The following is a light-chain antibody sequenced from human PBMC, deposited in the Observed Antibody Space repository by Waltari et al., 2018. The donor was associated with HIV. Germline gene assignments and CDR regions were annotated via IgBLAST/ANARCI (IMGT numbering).Light chain of an antibody. V-gene: IGKV2-28*01. J-gene: IGKJ1*01. CDR3: MQALQTPWT. Sequence: DIVMTQSPLSLPVTPGEPASISCRSSQSLLHSNGYNYLDWYLQKPGQSPQLLIYLGSNRASGVPDRFRGRGSGTDFTLKISRVEAEDVGLYYCMQALQTPWTFGQGTKVEIK. CDR1: QSLLHSNGYNY. CDR2: LGS.